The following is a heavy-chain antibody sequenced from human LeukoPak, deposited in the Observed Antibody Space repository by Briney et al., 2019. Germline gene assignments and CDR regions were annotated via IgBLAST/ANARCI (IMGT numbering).Heavy chain of an antibody. CDR1: GGSISSSSYY. V-gene: IGHV4-39*07. Sequence: PSETLSLTCTVSGGSISSSSYYWGWIRQPPGKGLEWIGSIYYSGSTYYNPSLKSRVTISVDTSKNQFSLKLSSVTAADTAVYYCASGGSWAFDIWGQGTMVTVSS. CDR3: ASGGSWAFDI. J-gene: IGHJ3*02. D-gene: IGHD3-16*01. CDR2: IYYSGST.